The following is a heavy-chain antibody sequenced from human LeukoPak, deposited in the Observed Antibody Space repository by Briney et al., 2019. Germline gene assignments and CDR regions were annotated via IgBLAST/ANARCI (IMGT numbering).Heavy chain of an antibody. V-gene: IGHV3-23*01. CDR1: GFTFNNFA. Sequence: GGSLRLSCAASGFTFNNFALSWVRQAPGKRLEWVSGISGSSGTTNYADSVKGRFTISRDNSKNTLFLQMNGLRAEDTAVYYCAKASRGSSSSLDYWGQGSLVTVSS. CDR2: ISGSSGTT. D-gene: IGHD6-13*01. J-gene: IGHJ4*02. CDR3: AKASRGSSSSLDY.